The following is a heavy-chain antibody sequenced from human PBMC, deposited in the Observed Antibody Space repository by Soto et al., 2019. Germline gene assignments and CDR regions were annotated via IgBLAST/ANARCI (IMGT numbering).Heavy chain of an antibody. CDR2: ISGSGTST. D-gene: IGHD6-13*01. J-gene: IGHJ5*02. Sequence: EVQLLESGGGLVQPGGSLRLSCAASGFTFSSYAMSWVRQAPGKGLEWVSAISGSGTSTYYADSVKGRFTISRDNYKNTLYLQVHGRIADDTAVYNCAKEDRRFEQPTPGQNWFDPWGQGTLVTVSS. CDR1: GFTFSSYA. V-gene: IGHV3-23*01. CDR3: AKEDRRFEQPTPGQNWFDP.